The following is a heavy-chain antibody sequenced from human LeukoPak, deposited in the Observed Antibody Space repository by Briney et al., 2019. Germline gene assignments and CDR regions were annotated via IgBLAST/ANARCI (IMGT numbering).Heavy chain of an antibody. Sequence: PRGSLRLSCAASGFTFGSFAMNWVRQAPGKGLEWVSAISGSGGNTYYADSVKGRFTISRDNSKNTLYLQMNSLRAEDTAVYYCAKAGLGTTSNYWGQGTLVTVSS. D-gene: IGHD4-17*01. CDR3: AKAGLGTTSNY. J-gene: IGHJ4*02. CDR1: GFTFGSFA. CDR2: ISGSGGNT. V-gene: IGHV3-23*01.